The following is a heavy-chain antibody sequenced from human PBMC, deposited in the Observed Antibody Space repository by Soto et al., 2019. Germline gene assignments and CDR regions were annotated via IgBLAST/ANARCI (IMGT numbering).Heavy chain of an antibody. CDR2: ISPHSGGP. CDR1: GYTFTGYY. V-gene: IGHV1-2*02. D-gene: IGHD7-27*01. CDR3: AREEQTGANYYLDY. J-gene: IGHJ4*02. Sequence: ASVKVSCKASGYTFTGYYIHWVRQAPGQGLEWMGSISPHSGGPNYAQRLQGRVTMTRDTSMTTVYMEVSGLTSDDTAVYYCAREEQTGANYYLDYWGQGTLVTVSS.